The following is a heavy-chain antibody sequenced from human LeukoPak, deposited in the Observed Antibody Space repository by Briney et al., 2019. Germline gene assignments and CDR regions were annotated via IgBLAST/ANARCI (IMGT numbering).Heavy chain of an antibody. CDR2: ISSSGNII. Sequence: TAGGSLRLSCAASGFTFSDYYMSWIRQAPGKGLEWVSYISSSGNIIYYADSVKGRFTISRDNAKNSLYLQMNSLRAEDTAVYYCARRRYNWNAIDYWGQGTLVTVSS. J-gene: IGHJ4*02. V-gene: IGHV3-11*01. CDR3: ARRRYNWNAIDY. CDR1: GFTFSDYY. D-gene: IGHD1-20*01.